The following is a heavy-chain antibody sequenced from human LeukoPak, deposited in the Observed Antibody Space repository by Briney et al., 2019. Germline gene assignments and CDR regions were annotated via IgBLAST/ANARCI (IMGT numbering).Heavy chain of an antibody. CDR2: ISSSSSYI. V-gene: IGHV3-21*04. Sequence: GGSLRPSCAASGFSFSSYAMHWVRQAPGKGLEWVSSISSSSSYIYYADSVKGRFTISRDNAKNSLYLQMNSLRAEDTAIYYCATYRQVLLPFESWGQGTLVTVSS. CDR3: ATYRQVLLPFES. D-gene: IGHD2-8*02. J-gene: IGHJ4*02. CDR1: GFSFSSYA.